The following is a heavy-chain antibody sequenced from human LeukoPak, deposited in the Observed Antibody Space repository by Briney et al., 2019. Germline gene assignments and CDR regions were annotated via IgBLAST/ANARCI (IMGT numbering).Heavy chain of an antibody. D-gene: IGHD1-26*01. V-gene: IGHV3-30-3*01. CDR2: MSYDGSKK. Sequence: GGSLRLSCVASGFIFNAYTMHWVRQAPGEGLEWVAVMSYDGSKKYFAGSVRGRFTISRDNSKNTLYLQMNSLRAEDTAVYYCARDGGGSFDFDYWGQGTLVTVSS. CDR3: ARDGGGSFDFDY. CDR1: GFIFNAYT. J-gene: IGHJ4*02.